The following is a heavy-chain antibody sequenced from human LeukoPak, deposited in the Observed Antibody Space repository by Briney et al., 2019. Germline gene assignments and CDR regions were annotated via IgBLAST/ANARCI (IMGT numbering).Heavy chain of an antibody. CDR1: GFTFANYA. CDR2: ITGSGGST. V-gene: IGHV3-23*01. CDR3: ARYGSTVFTPNFDY. J-gene: IGHJ4*02. D-gene: IGHD4-23*01. Sequence: GGSLRLSCAASGFTFANYALIWVRQAPGKGLEWVSAITGSGGSTYYADSVKGRLTISRDYSKNTLYLEMNSLRAEDTAVYYCARYGSTVFTPNFDYWGQGTLVIVSS.